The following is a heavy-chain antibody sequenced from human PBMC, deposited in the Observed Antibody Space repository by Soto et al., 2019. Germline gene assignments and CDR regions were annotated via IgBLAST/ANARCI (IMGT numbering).Heavy chain of an antibody. Sequence: RSETLSLTCTVSGGSISSYYWSWIRQPPGKGLEWIGYIYYSGSTNYNPSLKSRVTISVDTSKNQFSLKLSSVTAADTAVYYCASSPGIAAAGTAPQFYYYYGMDVWGQGTTVTVSS. CDR1: GGSISSYY. D-gene: IGHD6-13*01. J-gene: IGHJ6*02. CDR3: ASSPGIAAAGTAPQFYYYYGMDV. CDR2: IYYSGST. V-gene: IGHV4-59*01.